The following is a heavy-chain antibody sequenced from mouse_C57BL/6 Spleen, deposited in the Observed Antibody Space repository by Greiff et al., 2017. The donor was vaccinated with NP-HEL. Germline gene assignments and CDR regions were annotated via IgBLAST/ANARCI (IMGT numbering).Heavy chain of an antibody. J-gene: IGHJ4*01. CDR1: GFTFSSYA. CDR3: ARGGSPYAMDY. V-gene: IGHV5-4*03. CDR2: ISDGGSYT. Sequence: EVMLVESGGGLVKPGGSLKLSCAASGFTFSSYAMSWVRQTPEKRLEWVATISDGGSYTYYPDNVKGRFTISRDNAKNNLYLQMSHLKSEDTAMYYGARGGSPYAMDYWGQGTSVTVSS.